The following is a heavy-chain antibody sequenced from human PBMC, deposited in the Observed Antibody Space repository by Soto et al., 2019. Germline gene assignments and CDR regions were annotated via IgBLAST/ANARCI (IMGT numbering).Heavy chain of an antibody. CDR3: ASARWVGDCSSTSYNAWFDP. D-gene: IGHD2-2*01. CDR2: SYHSGST. J-gene: IGHJ5*01. CDR1: RGYISRGGYS. Sequence: SETLSCTCAVSRGYISRGGYSRSWIRQPPGKGLAGLGYSYHSGSTYSNPSLKRRVTISVERSKNQFSLKLSSATPADTAVYYWASARWVGDCSSTSYNAWFDPWGRGTLVTVSS. V-gene: IGHV4-30-2*01.